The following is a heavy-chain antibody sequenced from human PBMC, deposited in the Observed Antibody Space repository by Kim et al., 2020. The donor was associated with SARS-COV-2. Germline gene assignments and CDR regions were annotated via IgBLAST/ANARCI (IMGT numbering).Heavy chain of an antibody. Sequence: ASVKVSCKASGYTFTSYGISWVRQAPGQGLEWMGWISAYNGNTNYAQKLQGRVTMTTDTSTSTAYMELRSLRSDDTAVYYCARAYYDFWSGYYTGYYYYYGMDVCGQGTTVTVSS. J-gene: IGHJ6*02. CDR2: ISAYNGNT. D-gene: IGHD3-3*01. V-gene: IGHV1-18*04. CDR1: GYTFTSYG. CDR3: ARAYYDFWSGYYTGYYYYYGMDV.